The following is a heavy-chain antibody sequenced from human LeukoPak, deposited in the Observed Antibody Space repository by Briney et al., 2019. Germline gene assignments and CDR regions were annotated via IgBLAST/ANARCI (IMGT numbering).Heavy chain of an antibody. CDR1: GFTFGDHY. CDR3: ARANTATRYFDY. J-gene: IGHJ4*02. D-gene: IGHD4-11*01. Sequence: GGSLRLSCAASGFTFGDHYMDWVRQAPGKGLEWVARSRDKASRYSTEYAASEKGRSTISRDESMNSLSPYMNSLKAEDTAVYYCARANTATRYFDYWGQGILVTVSS. V-gene: IGHV3-72*01. CDR2: SRDKASRYST.